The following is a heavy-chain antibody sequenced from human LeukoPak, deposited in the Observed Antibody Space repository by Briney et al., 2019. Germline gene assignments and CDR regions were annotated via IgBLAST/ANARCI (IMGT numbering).Heavy chain of an antibody. CDR1: GYTFANYA. CDR2: INTNTGNP. V-gene: IGHV7-4-1*02. Sequence: ASVKVSCKASGYTFANYAMNWVRQAPGQGLEWMGWINTNTGNPTYAQGFTGRFVFSLDTSVSTTYLQISSLKAEDTAVYYCARDPGDDSVVPGDPWGQGTLVTVSS. J-gene: IGHJ5*02. CDR3: ARDPGDDSVVPGDP. D-gene: IGHD2-2*01.